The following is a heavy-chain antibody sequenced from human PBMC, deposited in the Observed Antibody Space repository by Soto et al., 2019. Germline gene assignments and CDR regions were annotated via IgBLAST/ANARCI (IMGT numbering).Heavy chain of an antibody. CDR1: GRSITSYY. J-gene: IGHJ4*02. D-gene: IGHD3-22*01. Sequence: QGVLQDSGPGLVKPSETLSLPCSVPGRSITSYYWGWVRQPPGKGLEWIGYIYDNGITSQNPSLKSRVTMSADTSQNQFSLKLTSVTGADTAVYYCARTYDSNGYANEFDSWGQGILVTVTS. CDR2: IYDNGIT. CDR3: ARTYDSNGYANEFDS. V-gene: IGHV4-59*12.